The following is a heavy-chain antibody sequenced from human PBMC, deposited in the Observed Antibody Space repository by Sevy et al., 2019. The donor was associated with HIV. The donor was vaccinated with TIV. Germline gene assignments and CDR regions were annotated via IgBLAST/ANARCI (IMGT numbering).Heavy chain of an antibody. CDR1: GFTFSRHW. V-gene: IGHV3-7*04. Sequence: GGSLRLSCAASGFTFSRHWMSWVRQAPGKGLEWVGNVKEDGSEKNNGDSVKGRCTISRDNAKNSLFLQMKSLGAEDTAVYYCAGGDYYDGSGFYIDAFDVWGQGTMVTVSS. D-gene: IGHD3-22*01. CDR2: VKEDGSEK. CDR3: AGGDYYDGSGFYIDAFDV. J-gene: IGHJ3*01.